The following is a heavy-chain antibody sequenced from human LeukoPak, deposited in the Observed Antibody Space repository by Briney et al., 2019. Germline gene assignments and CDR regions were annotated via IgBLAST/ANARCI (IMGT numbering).Heavy chain of an antibody. D-gene: IGHD3-10*01. Sequence: PGGSLRLSCAVSGFTFSSYSMNWVRHAPGKGLEWVSSISSSSYIYYADSVKGRFTISRDNAKNTLYLQMNSLRAEDTAVYYCLVRGIVNFDYFDYWGQGTLVTVSS. CDR1: GFTFSSYS. CDR2: ISSSSYI. J-gene: IGHJ4*02. V-gene: IGHV3-21*01. CDR3: LVRGIVNFDYFDY.